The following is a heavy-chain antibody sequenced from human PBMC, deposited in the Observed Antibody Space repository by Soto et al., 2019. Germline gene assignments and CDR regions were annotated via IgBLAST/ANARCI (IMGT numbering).Heavy chain of an antibody. Sequence: QVQLIQSAPEVKRPGASLRVSCKTSGFTFTSYPFSWVRQAPGQGLEWLAWVHAYEGTTKVAHQFRDRLTVSTDTSADTVFMELTGLTSDDTAVYFCAREYYSTTTWIDYWGKGTLVAVSS. V-gene: IGHV1-18*04. CDR3: AREYYSTTTWIDY. CDR2: VHAYEGTT. CDR1: GFTFTSYP. J-gene: IGHJ4*02. D-gene: IGHD2-15*01.